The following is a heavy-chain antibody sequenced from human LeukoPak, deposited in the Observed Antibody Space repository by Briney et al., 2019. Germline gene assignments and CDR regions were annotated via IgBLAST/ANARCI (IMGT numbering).Heavy chain of an antibody. V-gene: IGHV4-4*07. CDR3: ARGTYYGSGSYSMIFDN. CDR1: GGSFSGYY. CDR2: IYTSGST. J-gene: IGHJ4*02. Sequence: SETLSLTCTVSGGSFSGYYWSWIRQPAGKGLEWIGRIYTSGSTNYNPSLKSRVTISVDTSKNQFSLKLSSVTAADTAVYYCARGTYYGSGSYSMIFDNWGQGTLVTVSS. D-gene: IGHD3-10*01.